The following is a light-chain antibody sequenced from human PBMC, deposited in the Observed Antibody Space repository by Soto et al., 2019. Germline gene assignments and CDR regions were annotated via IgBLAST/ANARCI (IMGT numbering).Light chain of an antibody. CDR2: GAS. J-gene: IGKJ5*01. V-gene: IGKV3-15*01. CDR3: QQYNNWPSIT. Sequence: EIVMTQSPGTLSLSPGERATLSCRASQSVSSNLAWYQQKPGQAPRLLIYGASTRATGIPARFSGSGSGTEFTLTISSLQSEDFAVYYCQQYNNWPSITLGQGTRLEIK. CDR1: QSVSSN.